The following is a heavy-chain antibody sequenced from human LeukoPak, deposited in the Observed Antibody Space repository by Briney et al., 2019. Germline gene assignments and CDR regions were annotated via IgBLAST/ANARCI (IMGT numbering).Heavy chain of an antibody. Sequence: SETLSLTCTVSGDSISSSSDYWGWIRQPPGKGRGWIGSIYYSGSTYYNPSLKSRVTISVDTSKNQFSLKLSSVTAADTAVYYCARLPESGTYLGWFDPWGQGTLVTVSS. CDR2: IYYSGST. D-gene: IGHD1-26*01. CDR3: ARLPESGTYLGWFDP. J-gene: IGHJ5*02. V-gene: IGHV4-39*01. CDR1: GDSISSSSDY.